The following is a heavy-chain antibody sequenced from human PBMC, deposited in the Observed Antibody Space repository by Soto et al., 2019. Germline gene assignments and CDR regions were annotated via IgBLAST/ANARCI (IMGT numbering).Heavy chain of an antibody. D-gene: IGHD2-8*02. V-gene: IGHV3-15*01. CDR3: TTSYWPGLFDY. J-gene: IGHJ4*02. Sequence: EVQLVESGGGLVKPGGSLRLSCAASGFTFSNAWMSWVRQAPGKGLEWVGRIKSKTDGGTTDYAAPVKGRFTISRDDSKNTLHLQMNSLKTEDTDVYYCTTSYWPGLFDYWGQGTLVTVSS. CDR1: GFTFSNAW. CDR2: IKSKTDGGTT.